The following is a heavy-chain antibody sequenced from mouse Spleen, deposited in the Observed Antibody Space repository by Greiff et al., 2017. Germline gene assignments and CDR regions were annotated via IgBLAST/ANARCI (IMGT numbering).Heavy chain of an antibody. CDR2: ISSGGSYT. CDR1: GFTFSDYY. V-gene: IGHV5-4*02. CDR3: ASYDYDGGFAY. J-gene: IGHJ3*01. Sequence: EVQRVESGGGLVQPGGSLKLSCATSGFTFSDYYMYWVRQTPDKRLEWVATISSGGSYTYYPDSVKGRFTISRDNAKNTLYLQMSSLKSEDTAMYYCASYDYDGGFAYWGQGTLVTVSA. D-gene: IGHD2-4*01.